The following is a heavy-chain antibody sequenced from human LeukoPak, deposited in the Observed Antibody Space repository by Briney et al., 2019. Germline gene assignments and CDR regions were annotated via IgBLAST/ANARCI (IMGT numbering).Heavy chain of an antibody. CDR3: AKDHSLAGTTFYYYMDV. Sequence: GGSLRLSCAASGFTFSSYGIHWVRQAPGKGLEWVAFIRYDGSNKYYADSVKGRFTISRDNSKNTLYLQMNSLRAGDTAVYYCAKDHSLAGTTFYYYMDVWGKGTTVTVSS. V-gene: IGHV3-30*02. D-gene: IGHD1-7*01. J-gene: IGHJ6*03. CDR2: IRYDGSNK. CDR1: GFTFSSYG.